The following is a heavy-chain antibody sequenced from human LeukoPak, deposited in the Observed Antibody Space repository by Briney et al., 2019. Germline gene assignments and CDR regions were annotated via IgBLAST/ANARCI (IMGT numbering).Heavy chain of an antibody. CDR3: ARDGTYYDFWSGLRYFDY. CDR2: IWYGGSNK. D-gene: IGHD3-3*01. J-gene: IGHJ4*02. Sequence: GGSLRLSCAASGFTFSSYGMHWVRQAPGKGLEWVAVIWYGGSNKYYADSVKGRFTISRDNSKNTLYLQMNSLRAEDTAVYYCARDGTYYDFWSGLRYFDYWGQGTLVTVSS. CDR1: GFTFSSYG. V-gene: IGHV3-33*08.